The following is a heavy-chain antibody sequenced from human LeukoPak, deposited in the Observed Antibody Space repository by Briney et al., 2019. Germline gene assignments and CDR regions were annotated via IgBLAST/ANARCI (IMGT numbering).Heavy chain of an antibody. Sequence: GGSLRLSCAASGLTFTMFSMNWLRPAQGKGLEWIASTRGRSDTTYYADSVQGRFTISRDNAEDSVYLQMNSLRVEDTAVYYCARTYDFGIGPPGDAFDNWGQGTLVTVFS. CDR2: TRGRSDTT. CDR3: ARTYDFGIGPPGDAFDN. CDR1: GLTFTMFS. V-gene: IGHV3-48*01. J-gene: IGHJ3*02. D-gene: IGHD3-3*01.